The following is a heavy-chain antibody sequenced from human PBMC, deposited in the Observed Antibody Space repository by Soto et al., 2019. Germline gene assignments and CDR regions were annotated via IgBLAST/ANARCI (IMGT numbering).Heavy chain of an antibody. D-gene: IGHD6-13*01. CDR1: GGTFSSYA. V-gene: IGHV1-69*01. CDR2: IIPIFGTA. J-gene: IGHJ6*02. CDR3: ASPYSSSWTDYYYYGMDV. Sequence: QVPLVQSGAEVKKPGSSVKVSCKASGGTFSSYAISWVRQAPGQGLEWMGGIIPIFGTANYAQKFQGRVTITADESANTAYMELSSLRSEDTAVYYCASPYSSSWTDYYYYGMDVWGQGTTVTVSS.